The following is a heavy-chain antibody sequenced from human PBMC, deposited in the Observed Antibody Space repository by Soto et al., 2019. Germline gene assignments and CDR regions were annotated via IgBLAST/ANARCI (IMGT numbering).Heavy chain of an antibody. Sequence: QVQLVESGGGVVQPGRSLRLSGAGSGFTFRWFGMNWVRQAPGKGLEWVARISNDGSNEYYVDSVKGRFTISRDNSKNTLYLKMDSLRAEDTAVYYCAKGEVRGIIPSYFDYWGLGTLVTVSS. CDR1: GFTFRWFG. CDR3: AKGEVRGIIPSYFDY. CDR2: ISNDGSNE. J-gene: IGHJ4*02. D-gene: IGHD3-10*01. V-gene: IGHV3-30*18.